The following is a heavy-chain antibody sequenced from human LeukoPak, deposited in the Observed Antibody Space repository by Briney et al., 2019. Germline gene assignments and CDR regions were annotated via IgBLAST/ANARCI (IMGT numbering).Heavy chain of an antibody. CDR1: GFSLSNARMG. Sequence: ESGPTLVNPTETLTLNCTVSGFSLSNARMGVRWIRQPPGKALEWLAHIFSNDEKSYSTSLKSMLTISKDTSKSQGVLTMTNMEPVDTATSYCARMSDFWSGYYIHYWGQGTLVTVSS. CDR3: ARMSDFWSGYYIHY. V-gene: IGHV2-26*01. CDR2: IFSNDEK. J-gene: IGHJ4*02. D-gene: IGHD3-3*01.